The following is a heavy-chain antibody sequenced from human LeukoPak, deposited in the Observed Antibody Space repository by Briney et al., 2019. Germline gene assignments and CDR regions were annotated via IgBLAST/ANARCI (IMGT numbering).Heavy chain of an antibody. V-gene: IGHV1-8*01. CDR2: MNPNSGNT. CDR3: ARGSGATAIWYYYYYMDV. Sequence: ASVKVSCKASGYTFTSYDINWVRQATGQGLEWMGWMNPNSGNTGYAQKFQGRVTMTRNTSISTAYMELSSLRSEDTAVYYCARGSGATAIWYYYYYMDVWGKGTTVTVSS. D-gene: IGHD2-2*02. J-gene: IGHJ6*03. CDR1: GYTFTSYD.